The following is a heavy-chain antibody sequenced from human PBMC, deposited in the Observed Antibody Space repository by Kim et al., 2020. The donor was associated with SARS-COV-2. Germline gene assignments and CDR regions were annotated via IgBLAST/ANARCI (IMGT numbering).Heavy chain of an antibody. Sequence: GESLKISCQGSGYSFTSYWIAWVRQMPGKGLEWMGVIYPGDSDTRYSPSFQGQVTISADKSISTAYLQWSSLKASDTAMYYCARSGDILTGRYYFDYWGQGTLVTVSS. CDR2: IYPGDSDT. J-gene: IGHJ4*02. V-gene: IGHV5-51*01. D-gene: IGHD3-9*01. CDR1: GYSFTSYW. CDR3: ARSGDILTGRYYFDY.